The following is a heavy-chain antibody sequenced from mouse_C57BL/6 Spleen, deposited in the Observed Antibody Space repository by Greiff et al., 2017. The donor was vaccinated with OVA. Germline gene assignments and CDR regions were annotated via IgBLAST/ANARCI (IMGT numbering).Heavy chain of an antibody. CDR3: ARPSSGPMDY. CDR1: GYTFTSYW. CDR2: IDPSDSYT. J-gene: IGHJ4*01. Sequence: QVQLQQPGAELVRPGTSVKLSCKASGYTFTSYWMHWVKQRPGQGLEWIGVIDPSDSYTNYNQKFKGKATLTVDTSSSTAYMQLSRLTSEDSAVYYCARPSSGPMDYWGQGTSVTVSS. D-gene: IGHD3-2*02. V-gene: IGHV1-59*01.